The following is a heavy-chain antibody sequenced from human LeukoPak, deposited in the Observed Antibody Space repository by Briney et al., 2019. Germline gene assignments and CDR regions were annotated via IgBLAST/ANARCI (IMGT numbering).Heavy chain of an antibody. V-gene: IGHV1-18*01. J-gene: IGHJ3*02. CDR2: ISAYNGNT. CDR1: GYTFTSYG. CDR3: ARDYVWGSYPGDAFDI. Sequence: ASVNVSCKASGYTFTSYGISWVRQAPGQGLEWMGWISAYNGNTNYAQKLQGRVTMTTDTSTSTACMELRSLRSDDTAVYYCARDYVWGSYPGDAFDIWGQGTMVTVSS. D-gene: IGHD3-16*02.